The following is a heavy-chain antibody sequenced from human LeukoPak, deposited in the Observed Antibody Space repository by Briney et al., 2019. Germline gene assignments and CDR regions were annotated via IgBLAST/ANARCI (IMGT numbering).Heavy chain of an antibody. CDR3: ARGAYYDFWSGYYGNWFDP. J-gene: IGHJ5*02. CDR2: IYTSGSS. V-gene: IGHV4-61*02. CDR1: GGSISSGSYY. Sequence: SQTLSLTCTVSGGSISSGSYYWSWIRQPAGKGLEWIGRIYTSGSSNYNPSLKSRVTISVDTSKNQFSLKLSSVTAADTAVYYCARGAYYDFWSGYYGNWFDPWGQGTLVTVSS. D-gene: IGHD3-3*01.